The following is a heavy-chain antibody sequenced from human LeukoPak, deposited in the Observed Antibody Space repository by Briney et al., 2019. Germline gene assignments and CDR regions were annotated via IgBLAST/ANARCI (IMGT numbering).Heavy chain of an antibody. D-gene: IGHD3-3*02. CDR3: ARDYIFCLDH. CDR2: ISSGSSTI. V-gene: IGHV3-48*02. Sequence: GALRLSCAASGFTFSSYSMNWVRQAPGKGMEWVSYISSGSSTIYYADSVKGRFSISRDNAKNSLHLQMNSLRDEDTAVYYCARDYIFCLDHWGQGTLVTVSS. J-gene: IGHJ4*02. CDR1: GFTFSSYS.